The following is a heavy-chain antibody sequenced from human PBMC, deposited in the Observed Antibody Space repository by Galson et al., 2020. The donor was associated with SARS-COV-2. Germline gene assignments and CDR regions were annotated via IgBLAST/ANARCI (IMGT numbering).Heavy chain of an antibody. CDR2: IIPMLNIT. CDR3: ARIASKIGSDF. Sequence: SVKVSCKASGGTFSSYTLSWVRQAPGQGLEWLGRIIPMLNITYYAQHLQGRLTITADESTSTTDMELSSLRSDDTAIYYCARIASKIGSDFWGQGTLVSVSS. D-gene: IGHD3-10*01. V-gene: IGHV1-69*02. J-gene: IGHJ4*02. CDR1: GGTFSSYT.